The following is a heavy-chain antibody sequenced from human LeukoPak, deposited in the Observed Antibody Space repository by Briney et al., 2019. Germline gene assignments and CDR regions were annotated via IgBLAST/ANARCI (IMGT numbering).Heavy chain of an antibody. CDR2: IYISGTI. J-gene: IGHJ4*02. CDR1: GGSISSTDYY. Sequence: SETLSLTCSVSGGSISSTDYYWSWVRQPAGKGLEWIGRIYISGTIDYNPSLKSRVTMSVDTSKNQFSLKLKSVTAADTAVYYCARDEYYYGSGSYRYDYWGQGTLVTVSS. CDR3: ARDEYYYGSGSYRYDY. V-gene: IGHV4-61*02. D-gene: IGHD3-10*01.